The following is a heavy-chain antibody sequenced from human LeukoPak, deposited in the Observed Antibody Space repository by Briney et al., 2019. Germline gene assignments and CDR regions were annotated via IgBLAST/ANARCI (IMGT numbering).Heavy chain of an antibody. V-gene: IGHV3-30*03. CDR1: GLIFSNYG. CDR2: ISYDGSTE. J-gene: IGHJ4*02. D-gene: IGHD4-17*01. CDR3: ARNDYGDSGGIDY. Sequence: PGRSLRLSCAASGLIFSNYGMHWVRQAPGKGLQWXAFISYDGSTEYVGDSVQGRFTVSRDNSENTLYLQMNSLRADDTAVYYCARNDYGDSGGIDYWGQGTLVTVSS.